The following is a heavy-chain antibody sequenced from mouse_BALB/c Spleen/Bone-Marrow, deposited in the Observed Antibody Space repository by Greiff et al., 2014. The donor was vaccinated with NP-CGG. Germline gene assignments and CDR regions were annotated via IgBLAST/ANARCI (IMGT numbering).Heavy chain of an antibody. CDR2: ILPGSGIT. J-gene: IGHJ2*01. V-gene: IGHV1-9*01. CDR3: TRGGSYYRYLDY. D-gene: IGHD2-14*01. Sequence: VQLQQSGAELMKPGASVKISCKATGYTFSSYWIEWVKQRPEHGLEWIGEILPGSGITNYNEKFKGKATFTADTSSNTAYMQLSSLTSEDSAVYYCTRGGSYYRYLDYWGQGTTLTVSS. CDR1: GYTFSSYW.